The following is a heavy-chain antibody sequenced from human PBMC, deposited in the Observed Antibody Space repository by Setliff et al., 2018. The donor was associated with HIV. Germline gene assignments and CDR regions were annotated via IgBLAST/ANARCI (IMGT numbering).Heavy chain of an antibody. V-gene: IGHV4-59*11. CDR1: GGSISSHY. Sequence: TLSLTCTVSGGSISSHYWSWIRQPPGKGLEWIGSIYYSGSTNYNPSLKSRVTISVDTSKNQFSLKLSSVTAADTAVYYCARGIVTLGGTLNWFDPWGQGTLVTVSS. CDR2: IYYSGST. CDR3: ARGIVTLGGTLNWFDP. J-gene: IGHJ5*02. D-gene: IGHD2-21*02.